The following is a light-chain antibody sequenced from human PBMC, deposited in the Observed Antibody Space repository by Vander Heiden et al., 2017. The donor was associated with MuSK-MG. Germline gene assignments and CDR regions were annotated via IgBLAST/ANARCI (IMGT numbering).Light chain of an antibody. CDR2: DAS. CDR3: QQFKSYPTT. V-gene: IGKV1-13*02. J-gene: IGKJ5*01. CDR1: QGISSA. Sequence: AIQLTQSPSSLSASVGDRVTITCRASQGISSALAWYQQKPGKAPKLLIYDASSLESGVPSRFSGSGSGADFTLTISSLQPEDFAAYYCQQFKSYPTTFGQGTRLEIK.